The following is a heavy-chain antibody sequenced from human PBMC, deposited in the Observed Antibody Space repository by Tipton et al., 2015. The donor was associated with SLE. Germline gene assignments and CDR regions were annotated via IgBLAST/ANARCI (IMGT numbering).Heavy chain of an antibody. Sequence: SLRLSCAASGFTFSSYEMNWVRQAPGKGLEWVALISYDGSSEYYADSVKGRFAISRDNSKHTLYLQMNTLRLEDTAVYFCARGGITYDYLDVWGKGTTVTVS. V-gene: IGHV3-30*09. J-gene: IGHJ6*03. CDR2: ISYDGSSE. CDR3: ARGGITYDYLDV. D-gene: IGHD3-16*01. CDR1: GFTFSSYE.